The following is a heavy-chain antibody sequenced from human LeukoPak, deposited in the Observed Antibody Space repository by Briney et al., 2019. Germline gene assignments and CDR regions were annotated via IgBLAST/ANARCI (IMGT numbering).Heavy chain of an antibody. CDR1: GGSISSGDYY. Sequence: KPSQTLSLTCTVSGGSISSGDYYWSWLRQPPGKGLEWIGYIYYSGSTNYNPSLKSRVTMSVDTSENQFSLKLSSVTAADTAVYYCARAERLEAAALAFDVWGQGTMVTVSS. CDR2: IYYSGST. D-gene: IGHD6-13*01. J-gene: IGHJ3*01. CDR3: ARAERLEAAALAFDV. V-gene: IGHV4-30-4*01.